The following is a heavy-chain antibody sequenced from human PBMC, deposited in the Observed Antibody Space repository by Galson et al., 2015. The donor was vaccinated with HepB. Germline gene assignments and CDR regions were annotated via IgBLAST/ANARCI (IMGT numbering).Heavy chain of an antibody. Sequence: ETQTLTCTVSGDSISNSNYYWGWIRQHPGKGLEWIGSICYTGTTYYNPSLKSRVTISIDTSKNHFSLKLSSLIAADTAVYYCARRIAARAFDIWGQGTMVTVSS. CDR3: ARRIAARAFDI. D-gene: IGHD6-6*01. CDR2: ICYTGTT. J-gene: IGHJ3*02. V-gene: IGHV4-39*01. CDR1: GDSISNSNYY.